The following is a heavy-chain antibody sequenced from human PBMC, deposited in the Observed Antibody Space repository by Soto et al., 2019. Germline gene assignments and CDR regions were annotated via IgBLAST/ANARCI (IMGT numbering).Heavy chain of an antibody. CDR3: ARSVATISDYYYYYGMDV. D-gene: IGHD5-12*01. V-gene: IGHV1-69*13. J-gene: IGHJ6*02. CDR2: IIPIFGTA. CDR1: GGTFSSYA. Sequence: SVKVSCKASGGTFSSYAISWVRQAPGQGLEWMGGIIPIFGTANYAQKFQGRVTITADESTSTAYMELSSLRSEDTAVYYCARSVATISDYYYYYGMDVWGQGTTVTVSS.